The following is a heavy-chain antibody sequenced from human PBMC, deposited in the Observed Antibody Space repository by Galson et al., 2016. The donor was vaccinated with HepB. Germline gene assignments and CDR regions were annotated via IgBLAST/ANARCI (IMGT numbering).Heavy chain of an antibody. CDR3: AREDTYSDSGTYFDAFYV. D-gene: IGHD3-10*01. J-gene: IGHJ3*01. CDR1: GFTFTSYW. CDR2: INRDGSEQ. Sequence: SLRLSCAASGFTFTSYWMTWVRQAPGKGLEWVANINRDGSEQHYVDSVKGRFTISRDNAKNSLHLQMNSLRVEKTAGYYCAREDTYSDSGTYFDAFYVWGQGTMVTVSS. V-gene: IGHV3-7*03.